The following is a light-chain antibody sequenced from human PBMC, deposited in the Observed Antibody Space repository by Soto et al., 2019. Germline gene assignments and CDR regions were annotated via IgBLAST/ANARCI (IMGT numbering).Light chain of an antibody. J-gene: IGKJ1*01. CDR3: QQYYSYPRT. CDR2: AAS. V-gene: IGKV1-8*01. Sequence: AIWKYQSPPSFSASTGDRVTITCRASQGISSYLAWYQQKPGKAPKLLIYAASTLQSGVPSRFSGSGSGTDFTLTISCLQSEDFATYYCQQYYSYPRTFGQGTKVDIK. CDR1: QGISSY.